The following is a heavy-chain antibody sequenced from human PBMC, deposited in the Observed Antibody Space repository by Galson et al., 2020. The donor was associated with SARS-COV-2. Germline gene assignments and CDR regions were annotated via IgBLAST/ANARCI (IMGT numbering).Heavy chain of an antibody. J-gene: IGHJ3*01. V-gene: IGHV2-5*02. CDR3: AHRRSDSDDGGDDGDLYFSAFDV. CDR1: GFSPTTSGVG. CDR2: IYWDDEE. Sequence: SGPTLVKPTQTLTLTCTFSGFSPTTSGVGVGWTRQPPGKALEWLAIIYWDDEERYSPAPKSRLTITKDTAKNQVDLTMTNMDPVDTGTYYCAHRRSDSDDGGDDGDLYFSAFDVWGQGTMVTVSA. D-gene: IGHD2-21*01.